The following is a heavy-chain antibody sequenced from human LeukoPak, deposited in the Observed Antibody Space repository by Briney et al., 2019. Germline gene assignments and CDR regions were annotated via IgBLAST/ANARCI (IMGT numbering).Heavy chain of an antibody. Sequence: RGSLRLSCAASGFTFSKYGMHWVRQAPGKGLEWVAVIWYDGNNKDYADSVKGRFSISRDNSKNTLSLQMNSLRVEDTAMYYCARVNCRSSSCYLASYFFDSWGQGTLVTVSS. J-gene: IGHJ5*01. V-gene: IGHV3-33*01. CDR3: ARVNCRSSSCYLASYFFDS. CDR2: IWYDGNNK. CDR1: GFTFSKYG. D-gene: IGHD2-2*01.